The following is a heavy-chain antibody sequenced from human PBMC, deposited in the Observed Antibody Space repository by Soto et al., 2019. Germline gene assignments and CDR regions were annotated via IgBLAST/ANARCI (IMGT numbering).Heavy chain of an antibody. V-gene: IGHV3-30*18. CDR1: GFTFSTYG. CDR2: ISHDGSNK. CDR3: ANADGSCCYNCDH. Sequence: QVQLVESGGGVVQPGRSLRLSCAASGFTFSTYGMHWVRQAPGKGLEWVAVISHDGSNKYYADSVKGRFTISRDNSKNTVYQLRNCLKPEDTAVYYCANADGSCCYNCDHWVLGTLVTGSS. D-gene: IGHD6-19*01. J-gene: IGHJ4*02.